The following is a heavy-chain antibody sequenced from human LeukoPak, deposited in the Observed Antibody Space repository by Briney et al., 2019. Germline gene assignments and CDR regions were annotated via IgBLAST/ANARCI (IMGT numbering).Heavy chain of an antibody. CDR2: ISGSGGST. CDR3: AKDEYSSSSWFDP. D-gene: IGHD6-6*01. CDR1: GFTFSNHW. V-gene: IGHV3-23*01. Sequence: GGSLRLSCAVSGFTFSNHWVSWVRQAPGKGLEWVSAISGSGGSTYYADSVKGRFTISRDNSKNTLYLQMNSLRAEDTAVYYCAKDEYSSSSWFDPWGQGTLVTVSS. J-gene: IGHJ5*02.